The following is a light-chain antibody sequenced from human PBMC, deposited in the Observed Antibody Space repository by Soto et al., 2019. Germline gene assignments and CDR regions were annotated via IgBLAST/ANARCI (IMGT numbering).Light chain of an antibody. CDR2: DAS. J-gene: IGKJ1*01. CDR1: QSISSW. CDR3: QQYNSYSPT. Sequence: DIQMTQSPSTLSASFGDRVTITSRASQSISSWLAWYQQKPGKAPKLLIYDASSLESGVPSRFSGSGSGTEFTLTISSLKPDDFATYYCQQYNSYSPTFGQGTKVDI. V-gene: IGKV1-5*01.